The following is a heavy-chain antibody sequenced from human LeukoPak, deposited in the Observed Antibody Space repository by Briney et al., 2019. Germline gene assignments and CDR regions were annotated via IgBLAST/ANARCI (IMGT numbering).Heavy chain of an antibody. CDR3: ASGCTIVVVPAARVDWFDP. V-gene: IGHV4-34*01. J-gene: IGHJ5*02. CDR2: INHSGST. D-gene: IGHD2-2*01. Sequence: SETLSLTCAVYGGSFSGYYWSWIRQPPGKGLEWIGEINHSGSTNYNPSLKSRVTISVDTSKNQFSLKLSSVTAADTAVYYCASGCTIVVVPAARVDWFDPWGQGTLVTVSS. CDR1: GGSFSGYY.